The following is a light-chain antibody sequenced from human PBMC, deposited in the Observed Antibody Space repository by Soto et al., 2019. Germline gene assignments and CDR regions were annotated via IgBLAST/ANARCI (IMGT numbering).Light chain of an antibody. CDR3: QQRANWPPYT. J-gene: IGKJ2*01. Sequence: EIVLTQSPATLSLSPGERATLSCRASETISSYLAWYQQKPGQAPRLLIYDASNRATGIPARFSGSVSGTDFTLTISSLEPVDFAVYYCQQRANWPPYTFGQGTKLEIK. CDR2: DAS. CDR1: ETISSY. V-gene: IGKV3-11*01.